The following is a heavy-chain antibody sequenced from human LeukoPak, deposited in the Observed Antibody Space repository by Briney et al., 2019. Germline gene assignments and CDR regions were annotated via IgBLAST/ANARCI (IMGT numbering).Heavy chain of an antibody. V-gene: IGHV3-33*08. CDR1: GFTFSSYA. D-gene: IGHD3-3*01. CDR2: IWYDGSNK. Sequence: PGGSLRLSCAASGFTFSSYAMHWVRQAPGKGLEWVAVIWYDGSNKYYADSVKGRFTISRDNSKNTLYLQMNSLRAEDTAVYYCARDGAIFGVGDVWGQGTTVTVSS. CDR3: ARDGAIFGVGDV. J-gene: IGHJ6*02.